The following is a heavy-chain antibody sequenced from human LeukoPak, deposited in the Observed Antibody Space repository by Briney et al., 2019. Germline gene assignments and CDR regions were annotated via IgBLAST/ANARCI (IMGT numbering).Heavy chain of an antibody. J-gene: IGHJ4*02. V-gene: IGHV3-48*01. D-gene: IGHD3-3*01. CDR1: GFTFSGYS. CDR3: ARDQSDVSGYYPYLDY. CDR2: MGSSGKTI. Sequence: GGSLRLSCAASGFTFSGYSMNWVRQAPGKGLEWISYMGSSGKTIYYADSVKGRFTISRDNAKNSLYLQMNSLTVGDTAVYYCARDQSDVSGYYPYLDYWGQGTLVTVSS.